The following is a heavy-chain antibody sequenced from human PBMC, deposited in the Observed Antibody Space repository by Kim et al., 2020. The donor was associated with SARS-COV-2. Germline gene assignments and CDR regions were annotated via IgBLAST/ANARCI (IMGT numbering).Heavy chain of an antibody. J-gene: IGHJ4*02. V-gene: IGHV3-21*01. D-gene: IGHD3-16*01. CDR3: ARDRCYDYIWGSPDVLPLYCDY. Sequence: GGSLRLSCAASGFTFSSYSMNWVRQAPGKGLEWVSSISSSSSYIYYADSVKGRSTISRDNAKNSLYLQMNSRGAEDTAVYYCARDRCYDYIWGSPDVLPLYCDYWGQGTLVTVSS. CDR1: GFTFSSYS. CDR2: ISSSSSYI.